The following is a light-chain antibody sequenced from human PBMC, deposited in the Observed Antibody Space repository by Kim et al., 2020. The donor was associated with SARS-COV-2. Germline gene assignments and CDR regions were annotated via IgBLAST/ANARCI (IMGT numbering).Light chain of an antibody. CDR2: GAT. CDR3: QQYDRSPYT. J-gene: IGKJ2*01. V-gene: IGKV3-20*01. CDR1: QSLGSSY. Sequence: PGERAPLPCRASQSLGSSYVAWYQQKPGQAPRLLIYGATSRATAIPDRFSGSGSVTDFTLTISRLEPEDFAVYYCQQYDRSPYTFGQGTKLEI.